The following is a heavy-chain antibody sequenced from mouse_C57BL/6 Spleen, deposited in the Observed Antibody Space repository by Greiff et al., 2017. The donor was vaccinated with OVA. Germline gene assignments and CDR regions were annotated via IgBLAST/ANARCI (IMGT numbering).Heavy chain of an antibody. D-gene: IGHD1-2*01. J-gene: IGHJ1*03. CDR1: GYTFTGYW. CDR3: AGAATEGDCDV. CDR2: ILPGSGST. Sequence: VQLQQSGAELMKPGASVKLSCKATGYTFTGYWIEWVKQRPGHGLEWIGDILPGSGSTNYNAKFKGKATFTADTSSNTAYMQLSSLTTEDSAVEYCAGAATEGDCDVWGTGTTVTVSS. V-gene: IGHV1-9*01.